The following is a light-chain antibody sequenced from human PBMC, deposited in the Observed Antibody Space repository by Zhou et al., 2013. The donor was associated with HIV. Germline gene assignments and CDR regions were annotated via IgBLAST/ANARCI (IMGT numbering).Light chain of an antibody. CDR3: QQYDHLPPLT. CDR2: AAS. Sequence: DIQMTQSPSSLSASVGDRVTITCQASQDINNYLNWYQQKPGKAPKLLIYAASTLETGVPLRFSGSGSGTDFTFTISGLQAEDVATYYCQQYDHLPPLTFGGGTKVEI. CDR1: QDINNY. J-gene: IGKJ4*01. V-gene: IGKV1-33*01.